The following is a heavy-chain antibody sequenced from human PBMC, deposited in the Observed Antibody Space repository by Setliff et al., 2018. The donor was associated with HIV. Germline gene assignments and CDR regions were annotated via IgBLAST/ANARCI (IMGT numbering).Heavy chain of an antibody. V-gene: IGHV3-21*01. CDR2: ISSSSSYI. J-gene: IGHJ5*02. CDR3: ARDRRYYDYVWGSQGARWFGP. Sequence: GGSLRLSCAASGFTFSSYSMDWVRQAPGKGLEWVSSISSSSSYIYYADSVKGRFTISRDNAKNSLYRQMNSLRAEDTAVYYCARDRRYYDYVWGSQGARWFGPWGQGALGTVSS. D-gene: IGHD3-16*01. CDR1: GFTFSSYS.